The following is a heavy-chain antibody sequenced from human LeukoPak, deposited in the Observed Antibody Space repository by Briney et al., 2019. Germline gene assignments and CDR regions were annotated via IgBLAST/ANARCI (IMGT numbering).Heavy chain of an antibody. Sequence: PSETLSLTCAVYGGTFTGYYWTWIRQPPGKGLEWIGYIYYSGSTNYNPSLKSRVTISVDTSKNQFSLKLSSVTAADTAVYYCARGRDDYGDYGDFDYWGQGTLVTVSS. CDR1: GGTFTGYY. J-gene: IGHJ4*02. CDR3: ARGRDDYGDYGDFDY. V-gene: IGHV4-59*01. CDR2: IYYSGST. D-gene: IGHD4-17*01.